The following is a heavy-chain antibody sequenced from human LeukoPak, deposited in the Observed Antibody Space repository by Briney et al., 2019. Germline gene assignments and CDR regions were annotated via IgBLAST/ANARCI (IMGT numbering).Heavy chain of an antibody. CDR2: INPSRGST. CDR3: TRGVQLERRYYNWFDP. V-gene: IGHV1-46*01. CDR1: GYTFTSYY. Sequence: ASVKVSCKASGYTFTSYYIHWVRQAPDKGLEGMGIINPSRGSTSYAQKFQGGLTMTRDTSTSTVYMELSSLRSEDTAVYYCTRGVQLERRYYNWFDPWGQGTLVTVSS. D-gene: IGHD1-1*01. J-gene: IGHJ5*02.